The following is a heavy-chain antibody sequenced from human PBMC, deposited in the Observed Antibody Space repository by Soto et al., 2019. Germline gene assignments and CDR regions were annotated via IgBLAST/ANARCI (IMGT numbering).Heavy chain of an antibody. CDR3: ARRITMVRGVSRYFDL. CDR1: GYSFTSYW. V-gene: IGHV5-51*01. Sequence: PGASLKISCTGSGYSFTSYWIGWVRQMPGKGLEWMGIIYPGDSDTRYSPSFQGQVTISADKSISTAYLQWSSLKASDTAMYYCARRITMVRGVSRYFDLWGRSTLVTVSS. D-gene: IGHD3-10*01. J-gene: IGHJ2*01. CDR2: IYPGDSDT.